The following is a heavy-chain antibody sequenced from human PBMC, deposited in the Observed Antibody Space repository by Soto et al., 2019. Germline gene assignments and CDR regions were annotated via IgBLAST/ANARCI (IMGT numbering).Heavy chain of an antibody. CDR3: ARGRTQIDC. Sequence: QVQLVQSGAEVKKPGASVKVSCKASGYTFTNFGISWVRQAPGQGLEWMGWISAYNGNTNYAQNFQGRVTMTTATSASAAYLELRSLRSDDTAVYYCARGRTQIDCWGQRTLVTVSS. J-gene: IGHJ4*02. CDR1: GYTFTNFG. CDR2: ISAYNGNT. V-gene: IGHV1-18*01.